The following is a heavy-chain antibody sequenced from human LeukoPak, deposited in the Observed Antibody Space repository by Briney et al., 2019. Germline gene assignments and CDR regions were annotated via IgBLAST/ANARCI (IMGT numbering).Heavy chain of an antibody. CDR2: FDPEDGEK. Sequence: GASVKVSCKVSGYTLTELSMHWVRQAPGKGLEWMGGFDPEDGEKIYAQKFQGRVTMTEDTSTDTAYMELSSLRSEDTAVYYCATVVVVARGMNWFDPWGQGTLVTVSS. CDR3: ATVVVVARGMNWFDP. D-gene: IGHD2-15*01. V-gene: IGHV1-24*01. CDR1: GYTLTELS. J-gene: IGHJ5*02.